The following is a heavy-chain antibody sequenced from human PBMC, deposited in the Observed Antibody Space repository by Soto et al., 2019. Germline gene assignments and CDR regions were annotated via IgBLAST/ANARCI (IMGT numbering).Heavy chain of an antibody. Sequence: QVQLQESGPGLVKPSGTLSLTCTISGVSISSGKWWSWVRQPPGEGLEWIGEIFHTGNTDYKPSLKIRVSILVDKSKNQFSLNLDSVTAADTAVYYCARNLFDSRGYPPEVWGQGILVTVSS. J-gene: IGHJ4*02. D-gene: IGHD3-22*01. CDR3: ARNLFDSRGYPPEV. CDR1: GVSISSGKW. CDR2: IFHTGNT. V-gene: IGHV4-4*02.